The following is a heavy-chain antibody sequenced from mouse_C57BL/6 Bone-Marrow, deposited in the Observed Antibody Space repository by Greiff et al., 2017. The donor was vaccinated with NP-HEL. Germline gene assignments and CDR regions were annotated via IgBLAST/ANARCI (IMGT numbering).Heavy chain of an antibody. D-gene: IGHD1-1*01. J-gene: IGHJ1*03. CDR2: INPSNGGT. Sequence: VQLQQPGTELVKPGASVKLSCKASGYTFTSYWMHWVKQRPGQGLEWIGNINPSNGGTNYNEKIKSKATLTVAKSSSTAYMQLSSLTSEDSAVYYCAREGYYYGRSYNWYFDVWGTGTTVTVSS. V-gene: IGHV1-53*01. CDR1: GYTFTSYW. CDR3: AREGYYYGRSYNWYFDV.